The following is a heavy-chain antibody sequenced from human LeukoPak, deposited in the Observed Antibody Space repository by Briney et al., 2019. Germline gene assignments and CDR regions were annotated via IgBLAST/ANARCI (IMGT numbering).Heavy chain of an antibody. J-gene: IGHJ4*02. CDR1: GYTLTELS. D-gene: IGHD3-3*01. V-gene: IGHV1-24*01. CDR3: ATSSGTYYDFWSGYYTY. CDR2: FDPEDGET. Sequence: ASVKVSXKVSGYTLTELSMHWVRQAPGKGLEWMGGFDPEDGETIYAQKFQGRVTMTEDTSTDTAYMELSSLRSEDTAVYYCATSSGTYYDFWSGYYTYWGQGTLVTVSS.